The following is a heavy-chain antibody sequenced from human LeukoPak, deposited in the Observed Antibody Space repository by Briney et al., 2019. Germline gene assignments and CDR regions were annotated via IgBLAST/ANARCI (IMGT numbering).Heavy chain of an antibody. CDR3: ARVRVIVVVPAATSPQGNWFDP. J-gene: IGHJ5*02. V-gene: IGHV4-34*01. D-gene: IGHD2-2*01. Sequence: SETLSLTCPVYGGSFSGYYWSWIRQPPGKGPEWIGEINHSGSTNYNPSLKSRVTISVDTSKNQFSLKLSSVTAADTAVYYCARVRVIVVVPAATSPQGNWFDPWGQGTLVTVSS. CDR2: INHSGST. CDR1: GGSFSGYY.